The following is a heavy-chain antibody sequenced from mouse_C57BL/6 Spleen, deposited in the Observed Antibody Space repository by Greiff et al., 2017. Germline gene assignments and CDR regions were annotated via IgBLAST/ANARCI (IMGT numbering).Heavy chain of an antibody. CDR1: GYSITSGYY. CDR3: ARGTGGPIFDY. CDR2: ISYDGSN. Sequence: EVQLQQSGPGLVKPSQSLSLTCSVTGYSITSGYYWNWIRQFPGNKLEWMGYISYDGSNNYNPSLKNRISITRDTSKNQFFLKLNSVTTEDTATYYCARGTGGPIFDYWGQGTTLTVSS. J-gene: IGHJ2*01. V-gene: IGHV3-6*01.